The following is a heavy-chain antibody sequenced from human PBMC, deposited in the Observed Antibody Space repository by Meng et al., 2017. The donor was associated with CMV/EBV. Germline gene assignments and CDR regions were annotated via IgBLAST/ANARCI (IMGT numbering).Heavy chain of an antibody. CDR1: GFTFSSYG. CDR2: IKSKTDGGTT. V-gene: IGHV3-15*01. D-gene: IGHD3-16*02. CDR3: TTDLPTYYDYVWGSYRLGPGFDY. J-gene: IGHJ4*02. Sequence: GESLKISCAASGFTFSSYGMHWVRQAPGKGLEWVGRIKSKTDGGTTDYAAPVKGRFTISRDDSKNTLYLQMNSLKTEDTAVYYCTTDLPTYYDYVWGSYRLGPGFDYWGQGTLVTVSS.